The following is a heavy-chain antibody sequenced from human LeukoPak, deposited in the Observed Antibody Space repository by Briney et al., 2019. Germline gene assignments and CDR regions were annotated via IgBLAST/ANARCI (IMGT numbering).Heavy chain of an antibody. J-gene: IGHJ3*02. CDR2: IYYSGST. D-gene: IGHD3-10*01. Sequence: PSETLSLTCTVSGGSISSGGYYWSWIRQHPGKGLEWIGYIYYSGSTYYNPSLKSRVTISVDTSKNQFSLKLSSVTAADTAVYYCARDRITYDAFDIWGQGTMVTVSS. CDR1: GGSISSGGYY. CDR3: ARDRITYDAFDI. V-gene: IGHV4-31*03.